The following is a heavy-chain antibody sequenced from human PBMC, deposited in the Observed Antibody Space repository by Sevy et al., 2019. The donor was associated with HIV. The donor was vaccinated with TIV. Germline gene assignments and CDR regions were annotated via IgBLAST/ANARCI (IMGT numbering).Heavy chain of an antibody. CDR2: FDPEDGET. CDR3: ATVGHLRFRESWGYYGMDV. V-gene: IGHV1-24*01. CDR1: GYTLTELS. D-gene: IGHD3-10*01. J-gene: IGHJ6*02. Sequence: ASVKVSCKVSGYTLTELSMHWVRQAPGKGLEWMGGFDPEDGETIYAQTFQGRVTMTEDTSTDTAYMELSSLRSEDTAVYYCATVGHLRFRESWGYYGMDVWGQGTTVTVSS.